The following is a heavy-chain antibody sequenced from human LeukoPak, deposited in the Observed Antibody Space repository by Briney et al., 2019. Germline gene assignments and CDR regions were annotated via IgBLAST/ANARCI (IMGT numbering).Heavy chain of an antibody. CDR1: GFTFSSYS. Sequence: GGSLRLSCAASGFTFSSYSMNWVRQAPGKGLEWVSSISSSSSYIYYADPVKGRFTISRDNAKKSVYLQMNSLRAEDTAVYYCARRYCGGDCHIDYWGQGTPVTVSS. J-gene: IGHJ4*02. D-gene: IGHD2-21*02. CDR3: ARRYCGGDCHIDY. CDR2: ISSSSSYI. V-gene: IGHV3-21*01.